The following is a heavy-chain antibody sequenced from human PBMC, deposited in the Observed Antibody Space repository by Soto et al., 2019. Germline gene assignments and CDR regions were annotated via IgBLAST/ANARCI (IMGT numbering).Heavy chain of an antibody. CDR3: ARDGLRDIVVVPAADFDY. CDR2: ISSSSSYI. D-gene: IGHD2-2*01. Sequence: EVQLVESGGGLVKPGGSLRLSCAAFGFTFSSYSMNWVRQAPGKGLEWVSSISSSSSYIYYADSVKGRFTISRDNAKNSLYLQMNSLRAEDTAVYYCARDGLRDIVVVPAADFDYWGQGTLVTVSS. J-gene: IGHJ4*02. V-gene: IGHV3-21*01. CDR1: GFTFSSYS.